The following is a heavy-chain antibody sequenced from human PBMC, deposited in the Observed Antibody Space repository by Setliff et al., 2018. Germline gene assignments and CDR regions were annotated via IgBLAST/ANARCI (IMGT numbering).Heavy chain of an antibody. CDR1: GGSISSHY. CDR2: IYYSGST. CDR3: TVYNTGSSKNHY. D-gene: IGHD1-20*01. J-gene: IGHJ4*02. Sequence: PSETLSLTCTVSGGSISSHYWGWIRPPPGKGLEWIGSIYYSGSTNYNPSLKSRVTISVDTSKNQFSLKLSSVTAADTALYYCTVYNTGSSKNHYGGQGTPGTASS. V-gene: IGHV4-59*11.